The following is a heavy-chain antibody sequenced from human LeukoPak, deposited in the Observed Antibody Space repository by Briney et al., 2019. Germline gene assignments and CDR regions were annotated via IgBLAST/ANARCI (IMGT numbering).Heavy chain of an antibody. CDR1: GFTFSSYE. Sequence: GGSLRLSCAASGFTFSSYEMNWVRQAPGKGLEWVSYISSSGSTIYYADSVKGRFTISRDNAKNSLYLQMNSLRAEDTAVYYCASGYQYSSSSGNYWGQGTLVTVSS. CDR3: ASGYQYSSSSGNY. J-gene: IGHJ4*02. CDR2: ISSSGSTI. V-gene: IGHV3-48*03. D-gene: IGHD6-6*01.